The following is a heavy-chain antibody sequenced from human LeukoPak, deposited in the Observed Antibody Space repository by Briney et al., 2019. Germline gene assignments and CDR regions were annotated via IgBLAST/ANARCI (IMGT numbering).Heavy chain of an antibody. CDR3: ARVARAGLTGDASPPTRPSYFDY. CDR2: INHSGST. D-gene: IGHD7-27*01. CDR1: GGSFSGYY. Sequence: PSETLSLTCAVYGGSFSGYYWSWIRQPPGKGLEWIGEINHSGSTNYNPSLKSRVTISVDTSKNQFSLKLSSVTAADTAVYYCARVARAGLTGDASPPTRPSYFDYWGQGTLVTASS. V-gene: IGHV4-34*01. J-gene: IGHJ4*02.